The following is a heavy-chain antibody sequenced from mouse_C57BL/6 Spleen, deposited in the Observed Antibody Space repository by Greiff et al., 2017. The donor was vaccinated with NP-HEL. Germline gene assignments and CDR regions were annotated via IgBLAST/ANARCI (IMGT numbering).Heavy chain of an antibody. CDR3: ASKGIYYDYDVN. CDR2: IYPGSGST. CDR1: GYTFTSYW. D-gene: IGHD2-4*01. Sequence: QVQLQQPGAELVKPGASVKMSCKASGYTFTSYWITWVKQRPGQGLEWIGDIYPGSGSTNYNEKFKSKATLTVDTSSSTAYMQLSSLTSEDSAVYYCASKGIYYDYDVNWGQGTLVTVSA. J-gene: IGHJ3*01. V-gene: IGHV1-55*01.